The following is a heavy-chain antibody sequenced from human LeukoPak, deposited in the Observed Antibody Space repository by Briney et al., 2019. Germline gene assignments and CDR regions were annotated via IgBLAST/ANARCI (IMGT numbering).Heavy chain of an antibody. D-gene: IGHD3-22*01. J-gene: IGHJ4*02. CDR1: GFTFSSYC. Sequence: KSGGSLRLSCAASGFTFSSYCMNWVRQAPGKGLEWVSSISSSSSYIYYADPVKGRFTISRDNAKNSLYLQMNCLRAEDTAVYYCAREQVVASGLDYWGQGTLVTVSS. CDR2: ISSSSSYI. V-gene: IGHV3-21*01. CDR3: AREQVVASGLDY.